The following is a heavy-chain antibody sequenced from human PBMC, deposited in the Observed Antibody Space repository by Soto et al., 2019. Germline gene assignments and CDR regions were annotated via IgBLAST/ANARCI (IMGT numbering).Heavy chain of an antibody. V-gene: IGHV3-21*01. CDR3: ARGRVLYCGGDCPFDY. J-gene: IGHJ4*02. CDR2: ISSSSSYI. CDR1: GFTFSSYS. D-gene: IGHD2-21*02. Sequence: VQLVESGGGLVKPGGSLRHSCAASGFTFSSYSMNWVRQAPGKGLEWVSSISSSSSYIYYADSVKGRFTISRDNAKNSLYLQMNSLRAEDTAVYYCARGRVLYCGGDCPFDYWGQGTLVTVSS.